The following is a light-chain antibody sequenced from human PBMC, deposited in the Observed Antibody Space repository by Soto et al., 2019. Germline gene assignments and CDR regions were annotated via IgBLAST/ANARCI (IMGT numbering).Light chain of an antibody. CDR3: SSYTTSSTLV. V-gene: IGLV2-14*01. CDR1: SSDVGGYNF. Sequence: QSALTQPASVSGSPGQSITISCTGTSSDVGGYNFVSWYQQYPGTAPKVMIYEVNNRPSGVSDRFSGSKSGNTASLTISGLQAEDEADYYCSSYTTSSTLVFGTGTK. J-gene: IGLJ1*01. CDR2: EVN.